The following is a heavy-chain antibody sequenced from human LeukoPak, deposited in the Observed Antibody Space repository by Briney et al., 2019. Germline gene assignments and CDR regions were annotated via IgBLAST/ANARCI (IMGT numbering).Heavy chain of an antibody. J-gene: IGHJ6*03. CDR3: ARVVCGSGMYYYYYYMDV. CDR1: GFTFSSYW. V-gene: IGHV3-7*01. Sequence: PGGSLRLSCAASGFTFSSYWMSWVRQAPGKGLEWVANIKQDGSEKYYVDSVKGRFTISRDNAKNSLYLQMNSLRAEDTAVYYCARVVCGSGMYYYYYYMDVWGKGTTVTISS. CDR2: IKQDGSEK. D-gene: IGHD3-10*01.